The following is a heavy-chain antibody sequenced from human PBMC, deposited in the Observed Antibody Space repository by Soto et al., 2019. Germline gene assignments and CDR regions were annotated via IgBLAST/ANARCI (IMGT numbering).Heavy chain of an antibody. CDR1: GDTFTDSS. CDR3: ARDLGGYDLYGPDT. J-gene: IGHJ5*02. V-gene: IGHV1-2*02. Sequence: XSVKVSCKTSGDTFTDSSMDLVRQAPGQGLECMGWINLNSGDTNYAEKFRGRVTMTRDTSIITAYMELTRLKSDDTAVYYCARDLGGYDLYGPDTWGQGTLVTVSS. CDR2: INLNSGDT. D-gene: IGHD5-12*01.